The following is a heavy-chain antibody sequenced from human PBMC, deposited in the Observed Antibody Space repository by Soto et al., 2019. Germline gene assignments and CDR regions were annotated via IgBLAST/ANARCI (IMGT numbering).Heavy chain of an antibody. J-gene: IGHJ4*02. CDR2: IYFSGGT. CDR1: GASISSGGYY. V-gene: IGHV4-31*11. Sequence: QVQLQESGPGLVKPSQTLSLTCAVSGASISSGGYYWSWIRQHPGKGLEWIGYIYFSGGTYYNPSLKSRVTISVDTSKNQFSLNLISVTAADTAVYYCARAALTGLNFDYWGQGTLVTVSS. CDR3: ARAALTGLNFDY. D-gene: IGHD3-9*01.